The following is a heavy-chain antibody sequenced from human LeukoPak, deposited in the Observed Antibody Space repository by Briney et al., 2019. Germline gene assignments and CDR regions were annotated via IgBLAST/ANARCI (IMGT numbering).Heavy chain of an antibody. V-gene: IGHV4-31*03. D-gene: IGHD5-24*01. CDR2: IHPSGGT. CDR3: ARGQDAFKTGY. J-gene: IGHJ4*02. CDR1: GGSLTTGYY. Sequence: PSQTLSLTCTVSGGSLTTGYYWTWIRLHPGKGLEWIGYIHPSGGTNYNPSLKSRVTMSLDTSQNQFSLKLSSVTAADTAMYYCARGQDAFKTGYWGQGTLVTVSS.